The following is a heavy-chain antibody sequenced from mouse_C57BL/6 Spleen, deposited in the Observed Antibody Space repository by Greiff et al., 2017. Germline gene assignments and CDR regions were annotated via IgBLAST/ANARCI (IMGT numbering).Heavy chain of an antibody. Sequence: EVKLVESEGGLVQPGSSMKLSCTASGFTFSDYYMAWVRQVPEKGLEWVANINYDGSSTYYLDSLKSRFIISGDNAKNILYLQMSSLKSEDTATYYCARDCLLSYFDYWGQGTTLTVSS. D-gene: IGHD2-10*01. J-gene: IGHJ2*01. CDR3: ARDCLLSYFDY. CDR2: INYDGSST. CDR1: GFTFSDYY. V-gene: IGHV5-16*01.